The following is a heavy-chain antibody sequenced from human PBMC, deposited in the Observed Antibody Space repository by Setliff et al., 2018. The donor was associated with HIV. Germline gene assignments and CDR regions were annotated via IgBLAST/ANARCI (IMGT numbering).Heavy chain of an antibody. J-gene: IGHJ6*02. CDR1: GGSISSGSYY. CDR3: AREPATYNGDNWDYYGTDL. Sequence: SETLSLTCSVSGGSISSGSYYWSWIRQHPGKGLEWIGYIFYSGSTTYNPSLKSRLTISIDTSKNRFSLKLKSVTAADTAVYYCAREPATYNGDNWDYYGTDLWGQGTTVTVSS. D-gene: IGHD2-8*01. CDR2: IFYSGST. V-gene: IGHV4-31*03.